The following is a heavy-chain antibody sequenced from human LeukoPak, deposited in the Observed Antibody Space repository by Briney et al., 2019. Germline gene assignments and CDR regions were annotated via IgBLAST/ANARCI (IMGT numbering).Heavy chain of an antibody. CDR2: ISSSGSTI. Sequence: GGSLRLSCAASGFTFSSYEMNWVRQAPGKGLEWVSYISSSGSTIYYADSVKGRFTISRDNAKNSLYLQMNSLRAEDTAVYYCARNKAAAGQFAFDIWGQGTMVTVSS. J-gene: IGHJ3*02. CDR3: ARNKAAAGQFAFDI. CDR1: GFTFSSYE. V-gene: IGHV3-48*03. D-gene: IGHD6-13*01.